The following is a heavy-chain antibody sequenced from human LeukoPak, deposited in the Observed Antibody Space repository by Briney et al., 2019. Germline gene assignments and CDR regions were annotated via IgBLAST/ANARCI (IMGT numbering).Heavy chain of an antibody. Sequence: ASVTVSCKVSGYTLTELSMHWVRQSPGKGLEWMGWISAYNGNTNYAQTLQGRVTMTTDTSTSTAYMELRSLRSDDTAVYYCARELPSRGVIMKGAFDIWGQGTMVTVSS. CDR1: GYTLTELS. CDR3: ARELPSRGVIMKGAFDI. D-gene: IGHD3-10*01. V-gene: IGHV1-18*01. J-gene: IGHJ3*02. CDR2: ISAYNGNT.